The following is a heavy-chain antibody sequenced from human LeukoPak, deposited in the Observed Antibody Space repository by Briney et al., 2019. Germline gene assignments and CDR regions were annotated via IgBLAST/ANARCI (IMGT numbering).Heavy chain of an antibody. J-gene: IGHJ4*02. D-gene: IGHD1-26*01. CDR2: FYYSGST. CDR1: GGSISSYSYY. Sequence: SETLSLTCTVSGGSISSYSYYWGWIRQPPGKGLEWIGHFYYSGSTNYNPSLRSRVTISVDTSRNQFSLRLTSVTAADTAVYYCARGQGGNYYLNYFDYWGQGALVTVSS. CDR3: ARGQGGNYYLNYFDY. V-gene: IGHV4-61*05.